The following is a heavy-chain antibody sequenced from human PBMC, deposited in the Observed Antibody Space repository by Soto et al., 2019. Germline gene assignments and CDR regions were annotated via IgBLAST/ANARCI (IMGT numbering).Heavy chain of an antibody. CDR2: IIPTIGIV. V-gene: IGHV1-69*08. CDR1: GETFSSYT. CDR3: ARDLARYDSRGKKEH. J-gene: IGHJ4*02. Sequence: QVQLMQSGVEVKKPGSSVQVSCTTSGETFSSYTLTWVRQAPGQGLKWLGRIIPTIGIVKYAQKFQGRLTIAADKSTAKDYMELSSLRPEDTAMYFCARDLARYDSRGKKEHCGQGTLVTVSS. D-gene: IGHD3-22*01.